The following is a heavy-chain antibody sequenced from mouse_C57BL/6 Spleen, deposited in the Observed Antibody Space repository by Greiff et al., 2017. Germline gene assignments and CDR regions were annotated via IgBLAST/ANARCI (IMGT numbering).Heavy chain of an antibody. Sequence: QVQLQQPGAELVRPGTSVKLSCKASGYTFTSYWIHWVKQRPGQGLEWIGVIDPSDSYTNYNQKFKGKATLTVDTSSSTAYMQLSSLTSEDSAVYYCARFESFAYWGQGTLVTVSA. CDR2: IDPSDSYT. CDR3: ARFESFAY. J-gene: IGHJ3*01. CDR1: GYTFTSYW. V-gene: IGHV1-59*01.